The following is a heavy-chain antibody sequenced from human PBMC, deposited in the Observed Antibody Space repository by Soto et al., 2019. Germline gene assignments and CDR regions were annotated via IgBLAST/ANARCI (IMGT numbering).Heavy chain of an antibody. V-gene: IGHV4-59*01. CDR1: GGSISSYY. CDR3: ARVGRNYDFWSGYYNYYYYYMDV. CDR2: IYYSGST. J-gene: IGHJ6*03. Sequence: SETLSLTCTVSGGSISSYYWSWIRQPPGKGLEWIGYIYYSGSTNYNPSLKSRVTISVDTSKNQFSLKLSSVTAADTAVYYCARVGRNYDFWSGYYNYYYYYMDVWGKGTTVTVSS. D-gene: IGHD3-3*01.